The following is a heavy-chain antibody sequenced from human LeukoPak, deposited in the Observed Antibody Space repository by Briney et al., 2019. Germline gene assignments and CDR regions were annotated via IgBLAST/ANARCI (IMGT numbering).Heavy chain of an antibody. CDR2: ISGSGGST. CDR3: AKDRWMDFWSGETYIDY. J-gene: IGHJ4*02. CDR1: GFTFSSYA. D-gene: IGHD3-3*01. Sequence: GGSLRLSCAASGFTFSSYAMSWVRQAPGKGLEWVSAISGSGGSTYYADSVKGRFTISRANSKNTLYLQMNSLRAEDTAVYYCAKDRWMDFWSGETYIDYWGQGTLVTVSS. V-gene: IGHV3-23*01.